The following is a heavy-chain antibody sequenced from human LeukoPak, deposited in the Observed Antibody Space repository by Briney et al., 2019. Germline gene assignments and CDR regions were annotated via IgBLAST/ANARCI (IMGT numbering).Heavy chain of an antibody. D-gene: IGHD3-10*01. CDR1: GYTFTNHD. Sequence: ASVKVSCKASGYTFTNHDINWVRQATGQGLEWMGWMNPNSGNTGYAQKFQGRVTMTRNTSITTAYMELSSLRSEDTAIYYCARGGHFYGTESYWVWFDPWGQGTLVTVSS. CDR3: ARGGHFYGTESYWVWFDP. CDR2: MNPNSGNT. J-gene: IGHJ5*02. V-gene: IGHV1-8*01.